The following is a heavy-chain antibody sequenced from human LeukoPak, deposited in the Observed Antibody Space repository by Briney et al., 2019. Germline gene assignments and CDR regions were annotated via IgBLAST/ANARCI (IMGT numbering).Heavy chain of an antibody. J-gene: IGHJ4*02. Sequence: PGGSLRLSCAASGFPFSNYWMSWVRQAPGKGLEWVANINQDGSEKSYVASVEGRFTISRDNARKSLYLHVNSLRAEDTAVYYCARDIYGGHDYWGQGTLLTVSS. CDR3: ARDIYGGHDY. D-gene: IGHD2-21*01. CDR2: INQDGSEK. CDR1: GFPFSNYW. V-gene: IGHV3-7*04.